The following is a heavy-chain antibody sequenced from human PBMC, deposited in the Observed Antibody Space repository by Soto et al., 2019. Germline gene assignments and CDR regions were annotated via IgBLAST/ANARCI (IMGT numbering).Heavy chain of an antibody. V-gene: IGHV1-8*01. CDR3: ARSVGGSNVNFDY. D-gene: IGHD3-10*01. CDR2: MNPDSGHT. J-gene: IGHJ4*02. Sequence: QVQLVQSGAEVRTPGASVKVSCKASGYTFTNYDINWVRQATGQGPEWMGWMNPDSGHTGYVQKVQGRVTMTRNTAISTAYMELSNLRSEDTAVYYCARSVGGSNVNFDYWGQGTLVTVSS. CDR1: GYTFTNYD.